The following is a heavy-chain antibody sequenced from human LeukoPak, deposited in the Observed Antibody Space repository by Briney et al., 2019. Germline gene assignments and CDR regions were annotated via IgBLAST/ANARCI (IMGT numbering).Heavy chain of an antibody. CDR3: AKGYGSGSYGGYYYYYGMDV. V-gene: IGHV3-23*01. CDR2: ISGSGGST. J-gene: IGHJ6*02. D-gene: IGHD3-10*01. CDR1: GFTFSSYA. Sequence: GGSLRLSCAASGFTFSSYAMSWVRQAPGKGLEWVSAISGSGGSTYYADSVKGRFTISRDNSKNTLYLQMNSLRAEDTAVYYCAKGYGSGSYGGYYYYYGMDVWGQGTTVTVSS.